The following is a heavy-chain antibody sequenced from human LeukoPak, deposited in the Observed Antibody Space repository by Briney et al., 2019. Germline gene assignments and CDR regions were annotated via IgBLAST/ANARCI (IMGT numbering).Heavy chain of an antibody. Sequence: SETLSLTCTVSGGSISAYYWGWIRQPPGKGLEWIGSIYYSGSTYYNPSLKSRVTISVDTSKNQFSLKLSSVTAADTAVYYCARHTRSNWFDPWGQGTLVTVSS. J-gene: IGHJ5*02. CDR3: ARHTRSNWFDP. D-gene: IGHD1-26*01. CDR1: GGSISAYY. CDR2: IYYSGST. V-gene: IGHV4-39*01.